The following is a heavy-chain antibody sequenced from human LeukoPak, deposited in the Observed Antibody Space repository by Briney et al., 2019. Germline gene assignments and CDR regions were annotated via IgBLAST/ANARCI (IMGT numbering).Heavy chain of an antibody. Sequence: PGGSLRLSCAASGFTFSSYWMHWVRQAPGKGLVWVSRINSDGSSTSYADSVKGRFTISRDNAKNTLYLQMNSLRAEDTAVYYCASGVYGDYEDDAFDIWGQGTMVTVSS. CDR1: GFTFSSYW. J-gene: IGHJ3*02. D-gene: IGHD4-17*01. CDR3: ASGVYGDYEDDAFDI. CDR2: INSDGSST. V-gene: IGHV3-74*01.